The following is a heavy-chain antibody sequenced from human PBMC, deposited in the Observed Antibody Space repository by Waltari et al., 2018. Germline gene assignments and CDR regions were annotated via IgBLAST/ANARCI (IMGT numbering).Heavy chain of an antibody. CDR1: GGTFSSYT. D-gene: IGHD2-15*01. CDR3: ARSSSAGSGGAVDI. J-gene: IGHJ3*02. Sequence: QVQLVQSGAEVKKPGSSVKVSCKASGGTFSSYTISWVRQAPGQGLEWMGRNIPSLGIANYAQKFQGRVTITADKSTSTAYMELSSLRAEDTAVYYCARSSSAGSGGAVDIWGQGTMVTVSS. V-gene: IGHV1-69*02. CDR2: NIPSLGIA.